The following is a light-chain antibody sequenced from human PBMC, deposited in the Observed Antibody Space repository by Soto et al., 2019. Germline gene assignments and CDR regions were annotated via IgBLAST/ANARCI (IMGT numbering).Light chain of an antibody. CDR2: DTS. J-gene: IGKJ1*01. V-gene: IGKV3-15*01. Sequence: VLTQSPGTLSLSPGERATLSCRASQSVGTYLAWYQQKPGQAPRLLMYDTSTRATGIPARFSGSGSGTEFTLTISSLQSEDFVVYYCQQYNNWPPDGTFGQGTKVDIK. CDR1: QSVGTY. CDR3: QQYNNWPPDGT.